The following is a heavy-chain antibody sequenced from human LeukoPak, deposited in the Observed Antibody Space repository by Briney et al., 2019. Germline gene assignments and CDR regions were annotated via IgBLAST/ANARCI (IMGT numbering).Heavy chain of an antibody. CDR1: GGSISSFY. CDR3: ARMVIRAYCSGGGCYEHAFDI. J-gene: IGHJ3*02. Sequence: SETLSLTRTVSGGSISSFYWSWIRQPPEKGLEWIGYIYYSGSSNYNPSLKSRVTISVDTSKNQFSLKLRSVTAADTAVYYCARMVIRAYCSGGGCYEHAFDIWGQGTMVTVSS. V-gene: IGHV4-59*08. CDR2: IYYSGSS. D-gene: IGHD2-15*01.